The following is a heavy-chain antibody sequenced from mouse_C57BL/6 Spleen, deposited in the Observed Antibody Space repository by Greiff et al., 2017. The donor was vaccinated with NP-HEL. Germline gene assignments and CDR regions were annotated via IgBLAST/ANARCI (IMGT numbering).Heavy chain of an antibody. CDR1: GYSFTGYY. Sequence: VQLQQSGPELVKPGASVKISCKASGYSFTGYYMNWVKQSPEKSLEWIGEINPSTGGTTYNQKFKAKATLTVDKSSSTAYMQLKSLTSEDSAVYYCARSDFTTVVPFDYWGQGTTLTVSS. D-gene: IGHD1-1*01. V-gene: IGHV1-42*01. CDR2: INPSTGGT. J-gene: IGHJ2*01. CDR3: ARSDFTTVVPFDY.